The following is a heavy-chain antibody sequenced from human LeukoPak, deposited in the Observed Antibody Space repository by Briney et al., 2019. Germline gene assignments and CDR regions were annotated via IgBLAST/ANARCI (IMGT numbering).Heavy chain of an antibody. J-gene: IGHJ4*02. V-gene: IGHV1-2*02. D-gene: IGHD2-15*01. CDR3: ARERTLTSCYDY. Sequence: VASVKVSCKASGYTFTGYYMHWVRQAPGQGLEWMGWINPNGGGTNYAQKFQGRVTMTRDTSISTAYMELSRLRSDDTAVYYCARERTLTSCYDYWGQGTLVTVSS. CDR2: INPNGGGT. CDR1: GYTFTGYY.